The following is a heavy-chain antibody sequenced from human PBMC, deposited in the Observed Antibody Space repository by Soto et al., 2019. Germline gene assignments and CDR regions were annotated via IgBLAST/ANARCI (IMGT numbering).Heavy chain of an antibody. J-gene: IGHJ6*02. CDR2: LSWNGVTI. Sequence: EVQLVESGGDLVQPGRSLRLSCAASGFTFDDYAMHWVRQVPGKGLQWVSGLSWNGVTIGYAASVKGRFTISRDNANKSLYLQMTGLRPDDPALYYCAASRAYDSSDYSGFPYGLDVWGLGTTVAVSS. V-gene: IGHV3-9*01. CDR3: AASRAYDSSDYSGFPYGLDV. CDR1: GFTFDDYA. D-gene: IGHD3-22*01.